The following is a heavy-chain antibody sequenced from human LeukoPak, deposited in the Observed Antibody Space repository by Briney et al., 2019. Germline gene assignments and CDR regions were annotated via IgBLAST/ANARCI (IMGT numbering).Heavy chain of an antibody. V-gene: IGHV3-23*01. CDR1: GFTFSSYA. CDR2: ISGSGGST. CDR3: AKDREYDYVWGSYRWGAFDI. Sequence: GGSLRLSCAASGFTFSSYAMSWVRQAPGKGLEWVSAISGSGGSTYYADSVKGRFTISRDNSKNTLYLQMNSLRAEDTAVYYCAKDREYDYVWGSYRWGAFDIWGQGTMVTVSS. J-gene: IGHJ3*02. D-gene: IGHD3-16*01.